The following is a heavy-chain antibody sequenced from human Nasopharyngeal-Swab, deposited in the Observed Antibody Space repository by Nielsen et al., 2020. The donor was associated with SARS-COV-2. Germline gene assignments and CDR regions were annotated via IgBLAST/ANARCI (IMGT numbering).Heavy chain of an antibody. D-gene: IGHD3-10*01. CDR2: ISSSSSYI. Sequence: GGSLRLSCAASGFTFSSYNMNWVRQAPGRGLEWVSSISSSSSYIYYADSVKGRFTISRDNAKNSLYLQMNSLRAEDTAVYYCARGVGAYGSGPLFDYWGQGTLVTVSS. CDR1: GFTFSSYN. CDR3: ARGVGAYGSGPLFDY. V-gene: IGHV3-21*01. J-gene: IGHJ4*02.